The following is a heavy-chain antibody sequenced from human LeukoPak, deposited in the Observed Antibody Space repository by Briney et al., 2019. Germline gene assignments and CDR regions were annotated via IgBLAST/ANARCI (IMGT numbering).Heavy chain of an antibody. D-gene: IGHD3-22*01. V-gene: IGHV3-11*01. CDR2: ISDSGSTI. CDR1: GFTFSDYY. CDR3: ARSSGYYYDSSGYTGGYYFDY. Sequence: PGGSLRLSCAASGFTFSDYYMSWIRQAPGKGLEWVSYISDSGSTIYYADSVKGRFTISRDNAKNSLFLQMNSLRAEDTAVYYCARSSGYYYDSSGYTGGYYFDYWGQGTLVTVSS. J-gene: IGHJ4*02.